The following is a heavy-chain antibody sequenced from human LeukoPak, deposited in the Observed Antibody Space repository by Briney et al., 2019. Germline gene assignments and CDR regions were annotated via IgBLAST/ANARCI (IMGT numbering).Heavy chain of an antibody. V-gene: IGHV3-7*01. J-gene: IGHJ4*02. CDR3: ARTKFVVGTHFFCSFDY. D-gene: IGHD2-21*02. CDR2: INQDGSEK. CDR1: GFIFNTYW. Sequence: PEGSLRLSCEASGFIFNTYWMSWVRQAPGKGLEWVAKINQDGSEKYYVESVKGRFTISRDNAKNSLYLQMNSLRAEDTAVYYCARTKFVVGTHFFCSFDYWGQGALVTVSS.